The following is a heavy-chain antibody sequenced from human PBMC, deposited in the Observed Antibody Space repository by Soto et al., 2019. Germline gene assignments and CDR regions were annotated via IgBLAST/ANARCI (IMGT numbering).Heavy chain of an antibody. CDR1: GGSISSSSYY. D-gene: IGHD3-10*01. CDR3: ARRGFRAGYFDY. J-gene: IGHJ4*02. Sequence: QLQLQESGPGLVKPSETLSLTCTVSGGSISSSSYYWGWIRQPPGKGLEWIGSIYYSGSTYYNPSLKSRVTISVDTSKNQFSLKLSSVTAADTAVNYCARRGFRAGYFDYWGQGTLVTVSS. CDR2: IYYSGST. V-gene: IGHV4-39*01.